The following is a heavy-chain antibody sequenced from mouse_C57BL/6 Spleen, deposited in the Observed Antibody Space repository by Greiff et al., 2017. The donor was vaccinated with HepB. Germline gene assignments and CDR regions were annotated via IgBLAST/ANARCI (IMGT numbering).Heavy chain of an antibody. CDR1: GYTFTSYW. J-gene: IGHJ2*01. V-gene: IGHV1-69*01. D-gene: IGHD2-5*01. CDR3: ARSSSNYPYFDY. Sequence: QVQLQQPGAELVMPGASVKLSCKASGYTFTSYWMHWVKQRPGQGLEWIGEIDPSDSYTNYNQKFKGKSTLTVDKSSSTAYMQLSSLTSEDSAVYYCARSSSNYPYFDYWGQGTTLTVSS. CDR2: IDPSDSYT.